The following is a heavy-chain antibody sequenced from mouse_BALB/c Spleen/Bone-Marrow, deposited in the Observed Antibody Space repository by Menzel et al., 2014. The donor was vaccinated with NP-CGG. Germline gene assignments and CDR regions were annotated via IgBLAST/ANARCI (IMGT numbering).Heavy chain of an antibody. CDR3: ARDREGLGLRLMDY. D-gene: IGHD2-4*01. J-gene: IGHJ4*01. V-gene: IGHV5-4*02. CDR2: ISDGGSYT. Sequence: EVKLVESGGGLVKPGGSLKLSCAASGFTFSDYYMCWVRQTPEMRLGWVATISDGGSYTYYPDSVKGRFTISRDNAKNDLYLQMSSLKSEDTAMYYCARDREGLGLRLMDYWGQGTSVTVSS. CDR1: GFTFSDYY.